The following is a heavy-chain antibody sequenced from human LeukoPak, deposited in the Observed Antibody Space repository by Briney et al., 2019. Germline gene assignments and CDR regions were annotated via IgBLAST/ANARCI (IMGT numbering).Heavy chain of an antibody. D-gene: IGHD3-22*01. V-gene: IGHV3-30*18. CDR2: ISYDGSNK. Sequence: SGGSLRLSCAASGFTFSSYGMHWVRQAPGKGLEWVAVISYDGSNKYYADSVKGRFTISRDNSKNTLYLQMKSLRAEDTAVYYCAKDRHYYDSSGYYYYFDYWGQGTLVTVSS. J-gene: IGHJ4*02. CDR1: GFTFSSYG. CDR3: AKDRHYYDSSGYYYYFDY.